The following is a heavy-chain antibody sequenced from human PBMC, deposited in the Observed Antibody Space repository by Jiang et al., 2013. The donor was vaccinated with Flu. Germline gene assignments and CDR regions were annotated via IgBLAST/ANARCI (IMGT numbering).Heavy chain of an antibody. CDR2: IYYRGTT. CDR1: GGSISSSGYY. CDR3: ARENSYYYDSSGYYSHLYYFDY. J-gene: IGHJ4*02. D-gene: IGHD3-22*01. V-gene: IGHV4-39*07. Sequence: PGLVKPSETLSLTCTVSGGSISSSGYYWGWIRQPPGKGLEWIGNIYYRGTTYYNPSLKSRVTISVDTSKNQFSLKLSSVTAADTAVYYCARENSYYYDSSGYYSHLYYFDYWGQGTLVTVSS.